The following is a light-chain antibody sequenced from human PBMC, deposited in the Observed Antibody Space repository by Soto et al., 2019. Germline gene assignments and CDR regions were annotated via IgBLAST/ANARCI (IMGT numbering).Light chain of an antibody. CDR2: EVT. V-gene: IGLV2-14*01. J-gene: IGLJ3*02. Sequence: QSALTQPASVSGSPGQSITISCTGTSSDVGAYNYVSWYQQHPGEVPKVMIYEVTNRPSGVSNRFSGSKSGNTASLTISGLQAEDESDYYCSSYTSSSTWVFGGGIKVTVL. CDR1: SSDVGAYNY. CDR3: SSYTSSSTWV.